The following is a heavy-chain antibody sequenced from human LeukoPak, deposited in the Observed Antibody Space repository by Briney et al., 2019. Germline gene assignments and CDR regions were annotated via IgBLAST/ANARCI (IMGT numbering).Heavy chain of an antibody. CDR1: GFTFNNAW. V-gene: IGHV3-73*01. CDR2: IRSKANSYAT. J-gene: IGHJ5*02. CDR3: TEDYGGDNNWFDP. Sequence: GGSLRLSCAASGFTFNNAWMSWVRQASGKGLEWVGRIRSKANSYATAYAASVKGRFTISRDDSKNTAYLQMNSLKTEDTAVYYCTEDYGGDNNWFDPWGQGTLVTVSS. D-gene: IGHD4-23*01.